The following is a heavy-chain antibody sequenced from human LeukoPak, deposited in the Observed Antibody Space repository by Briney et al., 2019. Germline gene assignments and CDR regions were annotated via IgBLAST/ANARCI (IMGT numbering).Heavy chain of an antibody. V-gene: IGHV1-69*04. J-gene: IGHJ4*02. CDR3: ARAVAETIDY. CDR2: IIPILGIA. CDR1: GGTFSSYA. Sequence: ASVKVSCKASGGTFSSYAISWVRQAPGQGLEWMGRIIPILGIANYAQKFQGRVTITADKSTSTAYMELSSPRSGDTAVYYCARAVAETIDYWGQGTLVTVSS. D-gene: IGHD6-19*01.